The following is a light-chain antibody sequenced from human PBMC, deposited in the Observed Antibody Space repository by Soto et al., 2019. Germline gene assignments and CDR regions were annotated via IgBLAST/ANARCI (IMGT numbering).Light chain of an antibody. CDR3: CAHTGTSIL. J-gene: IGLJ2*01. CDR1: SSDIGRYHY. V-gene: IGLV2-11*01. Sequence: QAVVTQPPSVSGSPGQSVTISCTGTSSDIGRYHYVSWYQQRPGKAPKLIIYDVFKRPSGVPDRFSGSKSANTASLTISGLQADDEANYCCCAHTGTSILFGGGPKLTVL. CDR2: DVF.